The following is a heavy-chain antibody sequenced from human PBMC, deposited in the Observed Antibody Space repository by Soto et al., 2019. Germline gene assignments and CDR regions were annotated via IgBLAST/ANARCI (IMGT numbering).Heavy chain of an antibody. CDR2: ISGSTSGT. Sequence: EVQLLESGGGLVQPGGSLRLSCAASGFAFSSYAMSWVRQAPGKGLEWVSSISGSTSGTYYADAVKGRFTISRDNSNNTLYLQMNSLRAEDTAVYYCAKDRGFIETFDYWGQGALVTVSS. CDR1: GFAFSSYA. V-gene: IGHV3-23*01. J-gene: IGHJ4*02. D-gene: IGHD3-16*02. CDR3: AKDRGFIETFDY.